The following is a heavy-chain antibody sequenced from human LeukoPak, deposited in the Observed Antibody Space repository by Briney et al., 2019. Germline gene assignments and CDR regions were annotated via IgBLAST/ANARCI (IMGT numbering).Heavy chain of an antibody. D-gene: IGHD6-19*01. J-gene: IGHJ4*02. CDR2: ISGSGAST. Sequence: GGSLRLSCLTSGFTLSTNAMSWVRQAPGKGLEWISGISGSGASTYYADSVKGRFTISRDDSRNTLYLQMNSLRVEDTAAYYCARVHYSSGWYIDYWGQGTLVTVSS. CDR1: GFTLSTNA. V-gene: IGHV3-23*01. CDR3: ARVHYSSGWYIDY.